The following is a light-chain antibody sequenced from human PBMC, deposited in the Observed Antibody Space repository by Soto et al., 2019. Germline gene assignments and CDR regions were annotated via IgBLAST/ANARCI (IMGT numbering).Light chain of an antibody. J-gene: IGKJ4*01. CDR3: QQYNNWPPLT. Sequence: MTQSPATLSVSPGERATLSCRASQFIGSNLAWYQQKPAQPPRLLIYDASTRATGIPARFSGSGSGTEFTLTISSLQSEDFAVYYCQQYNNWPPLTFGGGTKV. V-gene: IGKV3-15*01. CDR1: QFIGSN. CDR2: DAS.